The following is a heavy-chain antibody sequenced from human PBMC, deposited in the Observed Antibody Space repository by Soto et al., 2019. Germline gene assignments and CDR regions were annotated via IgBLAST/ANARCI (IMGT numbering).Heavy chain of an antibody. J-gene: IGHJ6*02. CDR2: IKQDGSEK. D-gene: IGHD6-19*01. CDR1: GFTFSSYW. Sequence: EVQLVESGGGLVQPGGSLRLSCAASGFTFSSYWMSWVRQAPGKGLEWVANIKQDGSEKYYVDSVKGRFTISRDNAKNSLYLQMNSLRAEDTAVYYCARVNSLGRSGWYYYYHGMDVWGQGTTVTVS. CDR3: ARVNSLGRSGWYYYYHGMDV. V-gene: IGHV3-7*05.